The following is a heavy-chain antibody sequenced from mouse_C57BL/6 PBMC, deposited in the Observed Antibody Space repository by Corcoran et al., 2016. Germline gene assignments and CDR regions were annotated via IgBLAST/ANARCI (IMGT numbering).Heavy chain of an antibody. D-gene: IGHD1-1*01. CDR3: ARGDGKGAMDY. CDR2: INTYSGVP. V-gene: IGHV9-3*01. J-gene: IGHJ4*01. CDR1: GYTFTTYG. Sequence: QIQLVQSGPELKKPGETVKISCKASGYTFTTYGLNWVKQAPGKGLKWMGWINTYSGVPTYADDFKGRFAFSLETSASTAYLQINNLKNEDTATYVCARGDGKGAMDYWGQGTSVTVSS.